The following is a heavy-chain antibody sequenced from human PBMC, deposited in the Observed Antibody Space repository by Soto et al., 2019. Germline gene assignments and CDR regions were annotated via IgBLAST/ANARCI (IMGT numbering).Heavy chain of an antibody. Sequence: GGSLSLSCAASGFTFSSYGMHWVRQAPGKGLEWVAVISYDGSNKYYADSVKGRFTISRDNSKNTLYLQMNSLRAEDTAVYYCAKDRTRGTAMVKVYYYYGMDVWGQGTTVTVSS. V-gene: IGHV3-30*18. CDR1: GFTFSSYG. D-gene: IGHD5-18*01. CDR3: AKDRTRGTAMVKVYYYYGMDV. J-gene: IGHJ6*02. CDR2: ISYDGSNK.